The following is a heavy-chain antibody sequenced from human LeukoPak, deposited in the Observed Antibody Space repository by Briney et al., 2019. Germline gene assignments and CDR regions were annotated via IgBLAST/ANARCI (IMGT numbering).Heavy chain of an antibody. Sequence: SETLSLTCTASGGSISRYYWSWIRQPPGKGLEWIGEINHSGSTNYNPSLKSRVTISVDTSKNQFSLKLSSVTAADAAVYYCARHGDYVGVDSWGQGTLVTVSS. CDR2: INHSGST. CDR3: ARHGDYVGVDS. D-gene: IGHD4-17*01. CDR1: GGSISRYY. J-gene: IGHJ5*01. V-gene: IGHV4-34*01.